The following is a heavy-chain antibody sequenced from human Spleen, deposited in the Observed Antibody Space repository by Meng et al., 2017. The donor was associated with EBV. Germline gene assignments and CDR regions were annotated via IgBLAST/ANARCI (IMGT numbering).Heavy chain of an antibody. Sequence: QFRVVQSGAEVKKPGASVKVSCKASGYIFTGYSISWVRQAPGRGLEWMGWISLYNGNTNYAQKLQGGVTMTTNTSTSTAYMELRSLTSDDTAVYYCARLGYGINYLDYWGQGTLVTVSS. CDR2: ISLYNGNT. CDR3: ARLGYGINYLDY. V-gene: IGHV1-18*01. J-gene: IGHJ4*02. D-gene: IGHD4-17*01. CDR1: GYIFTGYS.